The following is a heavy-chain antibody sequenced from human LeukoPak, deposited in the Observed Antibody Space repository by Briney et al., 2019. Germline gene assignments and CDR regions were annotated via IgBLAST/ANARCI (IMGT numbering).Heavy chain of an antibody. CDR1: GVTVGNNY. CDR3: ARDPSAVALGTYG. D-gene: IGHD6-13*01. J-gene: IGHJ4*02. V-gene: IGHV3-66*01. CDR2: IYRGGAT. Sequence: GGSLRLSCTASGVTVGNNYMIWVRHAPGEGLEWVSRIYRGGATNYADSVKGRFTISRDSSKNTLFLQLNSLRGEDTAVYYCARDPSAVALGTYGWGQGTLVTVPS.